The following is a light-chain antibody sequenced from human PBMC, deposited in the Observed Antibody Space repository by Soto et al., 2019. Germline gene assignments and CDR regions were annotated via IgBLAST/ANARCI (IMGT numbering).Light chain of an antibody. CDR3: QQYNNWPPKT. CDR2: GAS. V-gene: IGKV3-15*01. J-gene: IGKJ1*01. CDR1: QSVSSN. Sequence: EIVMTQSPATLSVSPGERATLSCRASQSVSSNLAWYQQKPGQAPRLLIYGASTRATGIPARFSGSGSGTEFTLTISSLQSEDFAVNYCQQYNNWPPKTFGQGTKVDI.